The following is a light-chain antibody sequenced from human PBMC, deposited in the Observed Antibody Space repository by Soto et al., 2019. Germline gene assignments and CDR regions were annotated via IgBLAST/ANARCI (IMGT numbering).Light chain of an antibody. V-gene: IGKV1-5*03. Sequence: DIQMTQSPSTLSASVGDRVTITCRASQSIGSWLAWYQQKPGKAPNLLIYKASSLESGVPSRFSGSGSGTDFTLTISSLEPEDFAVYYCQQRSSWPRTFGQGTKVEIK. J-gene: IGKJ1*01. CDR2: KAS. CDR3: QQRSSWPRT. CDR1: QSIGSW.